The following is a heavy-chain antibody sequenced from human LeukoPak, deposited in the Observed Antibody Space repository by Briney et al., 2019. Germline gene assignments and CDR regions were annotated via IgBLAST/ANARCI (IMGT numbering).Heavy chain of an antibody. J-gene: IGHJ5*02. V-gene: IGHV3-7*03. Sequence: GGSLRLSCVASGFTFSTYWMSWVRQAPGKGLEWVAYIKPDGGEKSYVDSVKGRFTISRDNAKNSLYLQMNSLRAEDTAVYSCARGYWFDPWGQGTLVTVSS. CDR1: GFTFSTYW. CDR3: ARGYWFDP. CDR2: IKPDGGEK.